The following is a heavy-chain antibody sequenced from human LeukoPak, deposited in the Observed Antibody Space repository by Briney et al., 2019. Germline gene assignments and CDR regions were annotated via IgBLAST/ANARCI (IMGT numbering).Heavy chain of an antibody. V-gene: IGHV5-51*01. D-gene: IGHD3-10*01. J-gene: IGHJ6*02. CDR3: ERQSRHGSGSYFPHRPNYYYYGMDV. Sequence: GESLKISCKGSGYRFTSYWIGWVRQMPGKGLDWMGIIYPGDSDTRYSPSFQGQVTLSAYKSISTPYLQWSSLKASDTVMYYCERQSRHGSGSYFPHRPNYYYYGMDVWGQGTTVTVSS. CDR1: GYRFTSYW. CDR2: IYPGDSDT.